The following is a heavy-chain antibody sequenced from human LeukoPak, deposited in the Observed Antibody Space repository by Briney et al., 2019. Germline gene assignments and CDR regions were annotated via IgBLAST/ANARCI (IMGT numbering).Heavy chain of an antibody. Sequence: SETLSLPFTVSGGSISSYYWSWIRQPPGKGLEWIGYIYYSGSTNYNPSLKSRVTISVDTSKNQFSLKLSSVTAADTAVYYCARLASPAAPFDYWGQGTLVTVSS. CDR3: ARLASPAAPFDY. CDR1: GGSISSYY. D-gene: IGHD2-2*01. CDR2: IYYSGST. J-gene: IGHJ4*02. V-gene: IGHV4-59*08.